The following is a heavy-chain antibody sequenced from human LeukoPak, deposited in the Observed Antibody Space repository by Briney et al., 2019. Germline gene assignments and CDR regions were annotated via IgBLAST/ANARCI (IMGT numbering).Heavy chain of an antibody. CDR2: IYSGGST. D-gene: IGHD2-15*01. Sequence: PGGSLRPSCAASGFTVSSNYMSWVRQAPGKGLEWVSVIYSGGSTYYADSVKGRFTISRDNSKNTLYLQMNSLRAEDTAVYYCAREVVVAATRWFDPWGQGTLVTVSS. CDR3: AREVVVAATRWFDP. V-gene: IGHV3-53*01. J-gene: IGHJ5*02. CDR1: GFTVSSNY.